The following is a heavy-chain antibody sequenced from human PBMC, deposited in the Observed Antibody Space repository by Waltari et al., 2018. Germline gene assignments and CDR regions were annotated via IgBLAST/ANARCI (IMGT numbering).Heavy chain of an antibody. CDR3: ARRQWLALDV. V-gene: IGHV3-66*02. CDR1: GLTVCSNY. Sequence: VQLVESGGGLVQPGGSLSLSCAASGLTVCSNYMSWVRQAPGKGLEWVSLIYSDGSTYYADSVKGRFTISRDNSKNTLYLQMNSLRVEDTAVYFCARRQWLALDVWGQGTTVTVSS. J-gene: IGHJ6*02. D-gene: IGHD6-19*01. CDR2: IYSDGST.